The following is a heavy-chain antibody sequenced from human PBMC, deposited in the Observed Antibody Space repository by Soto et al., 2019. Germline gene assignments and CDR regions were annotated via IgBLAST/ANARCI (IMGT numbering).Heavy chain of an antibody. J-gene: IGHJ4*02. CDR3: ARDGGAARYYFDY. CDR1: GYTFTGYY. D-gene: IGHD6-13*01. V-gene: IGHV1-2*04. CDR2: INPNSGGT. Sequence: ASVKVSCKASGYTFTGYYMHWVRQAPGQGLEWMGWINPNSGGTNYAQKFQGWVTMTRDTSISTAYMELSRLRSDDTAVYYCARDGGAARYYFDYWGQGTLVTVSS.